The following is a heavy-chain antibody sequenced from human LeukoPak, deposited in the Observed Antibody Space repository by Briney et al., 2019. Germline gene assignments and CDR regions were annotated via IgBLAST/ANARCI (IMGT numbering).Heavy chain of an antibody. J-gene: IGHJ6*03. Sequence: PGGSLRLSCAASGFTVSSNYMSWVRQAPGKGLEWVSVIYSGGNTYYADSVKGRFTISRDNSKNTLYLQMNSLRAEDTAVYYCARGRGDCSGGSCPFTTYMDVWGKGTTVTVSS. V-gene: IGHV3-66*01. CDR3: ARGRGDCSGGSCPFTTYMDV. D-gene: IGHD2-15*01. CDR2: IYSGGNT. CDR1: GFTVSSNY.